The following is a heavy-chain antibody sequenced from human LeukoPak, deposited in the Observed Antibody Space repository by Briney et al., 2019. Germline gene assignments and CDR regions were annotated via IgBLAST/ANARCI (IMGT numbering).Heavy chain of an antibody. V-gene: IGHV3-72*01. CDR1: GFTFSDHY. CDR3: VRLIVRAHGGGWFDP. Sequence: GGSLRLSCAASGFTFSDHYMDWVRQAPGKGLEWGGRTRNKANSYTTEYAASVMGRFTISRDDSKNSLYLQMNSLKTEDTAVYHCVRLIVRAHGGGWFDPWGQGTLVTVSS. J-gene: IGHJ5*02. CDR2: TRNKANSYTT. D-gene: IGHD1-26*01.